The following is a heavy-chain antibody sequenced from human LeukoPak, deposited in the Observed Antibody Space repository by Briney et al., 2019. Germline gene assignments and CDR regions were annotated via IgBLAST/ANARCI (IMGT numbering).Heavy chain of an antibody. CDR1: GGTFSSYA. CDR3: ALGGYCSGGSCASWFDP. D-gene: IGHD2-15*01. Sequence: GASVKVSCKASGGTFSSYAISWVRQAPGQGLEWMGRIIPILGIANYAQKFQGRVTITADKSTSTAYMELSSLRSEDTAVYYCALGGYCSGGSCASWFDPWGQGTLVTVSS. J-gene: IGHJ5*02. V-gene: IGHV1-69*04. CDR2: IIPILGIA.